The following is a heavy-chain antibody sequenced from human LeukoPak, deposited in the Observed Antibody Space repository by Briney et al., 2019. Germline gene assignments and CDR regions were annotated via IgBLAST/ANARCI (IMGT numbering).Heavy chain of an antibody. V-gene: IGHV3-21*01. CDR1: GLTVSNYY. CDR3: ASPLLYGPDDY. D-gene: IGHD4-17*01. J-gene: IGHJ4*02. CDR2: ISSSSSYI. Sequence: GGSLRLSCAASGLTVSNYYMSWVRQAPGKGLEWVSSISSSSSYIYYADSVKGRFTISRDNAKNSLYLQMNSLRAEDTAVYYCASPLLYGPDDYWGQGTLVTVSS.